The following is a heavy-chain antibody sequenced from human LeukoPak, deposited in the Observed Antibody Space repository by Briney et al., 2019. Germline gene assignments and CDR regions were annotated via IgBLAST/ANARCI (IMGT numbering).Heavy chain of an antibody. Sequence: GGSLRLSCAASGFTLSSNWMHWVRQAPGKGLVWVARINGDGNNTLYADSVKGRFTISRDNGKNTLYLQMNSLRGEDTAVYYCVRGSTNGWPDYLDYWGQGALVIVSA. J-gene: IGHJ4*02. D-gene: IGHD2-8*01. V-gene: IGHV3-74*01. CDR2: INGDGNNT. CDR3: VRGSTNGWPDYLDY. CDR1: GFTLSSNW.